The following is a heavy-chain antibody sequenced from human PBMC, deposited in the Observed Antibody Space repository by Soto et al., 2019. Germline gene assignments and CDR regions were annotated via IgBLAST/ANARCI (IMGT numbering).Heavy chain of an antibody. J-gene: IGHJ6*02. CDR2: IYHSGST. V-gene: IGHV4-4*02. CDR1: GGSISSSNW. Sequence: PSETLSLTCAVSGGSISSSNWWSWVRQPPGKGLEWIGEIYHSGSTNYNPSLKSRVTISVDKSKNQFSLKLSSVTAADTAVYYCARWRSGGRYYYGMDVWGQGTTVTVSS. CDR3: ARWRSGGRYYYGMDV. D-gene: IGHD2-15*01.